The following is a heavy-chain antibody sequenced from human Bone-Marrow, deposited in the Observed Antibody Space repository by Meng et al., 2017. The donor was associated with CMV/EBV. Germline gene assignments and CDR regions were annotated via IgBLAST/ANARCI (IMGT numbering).Heavy chain of an antibody. D-gene: IGHD6-19*01. J-gene: IGHJ4*02. CDR2: INPSSGSA. Sequence: ASVKVSCKASGYSFTSYYIHWVRQAPGQGLEWMGIINPSSGSAAYAQKFQGRFTLTRDTSASTVYMELTGLRSEDTAVYYCARGLPNSSGWYGFDCWGQGTLVTVSS. CDR3: ARGLPNSSGWYGFDC. CDR1: GYSFTSYY. V-gene: IGHV1-46*01.